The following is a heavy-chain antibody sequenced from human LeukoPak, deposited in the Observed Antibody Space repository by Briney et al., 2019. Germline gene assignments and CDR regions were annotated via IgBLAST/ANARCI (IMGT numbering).Heavy chain of an antibody. V-gene: IGHV3-48*01. Sequence: PGGSLRLSCAASGFTFSSYSMNWVRQAPGKGLEWVSYISSSSSTIYYADSVKGRFTISRDNAKNSLYLRMNSLRAEDTAVYYCARERDAFDIWGQGTMVTVSS. CDR3: ARERDAFDI. J-gene: IGHJ3*02. CDR2: ISSSSSTI. CDR1: GFTFSSYS.